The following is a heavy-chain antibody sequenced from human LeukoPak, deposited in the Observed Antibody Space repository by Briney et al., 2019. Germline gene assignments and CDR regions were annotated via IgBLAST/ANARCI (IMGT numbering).Heavy chain of an antibody. J-gene: IGHJ4*02. CDR1: GFTFSSYA. V-gene: IGHV3-30*04. CDR3: AKDRPQWLVLFSFDY. Sequence: GGSLRLSCAASGFTFSSYAMHWVRQAPGKGLEWVAVISYDGSNKYYADSVKGRFTISGDNSKNTLYLQMNSLRAEDTAVYYCAKDRPQWLVLFSFDYWGQGTLVTVSS. D-gene: IGHD6-19*01. CDR2: ISYDGSNK.